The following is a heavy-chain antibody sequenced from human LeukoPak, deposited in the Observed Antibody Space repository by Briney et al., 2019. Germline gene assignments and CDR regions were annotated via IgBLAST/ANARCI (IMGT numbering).Heavy chain of an antibody. V-gene: IGHV4-59*01. J-gene: IGHJ4*02. Sequence: SETLSLTCTVSGGSISSYYWSWIRQPPGKGLEWIGYIYYSGSTNYNPSLKSRVTISVDTSKNQFSLKLSSVTAADTAVYYCARSWNGYSSSRYDYWGQGTLVTVSS. D-gene: IGHD6-13*01. CDR1: GGSISSYY. CDR3: ARSWNGYSSSRYDY. CDR2: IYYSGST.